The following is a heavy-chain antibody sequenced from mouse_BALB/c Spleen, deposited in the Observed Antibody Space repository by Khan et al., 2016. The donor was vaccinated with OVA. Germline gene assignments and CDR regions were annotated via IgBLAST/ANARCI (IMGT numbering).Heavy chain of an antibody. CDR3: ARLYYDYDGAWFAY. D-gene: IGHD2-4*01. J-gene: IGHJ3*01. CDR1: GFSLTSYG. V-gene: IGHV2-6-2*01. CDR2: IWSDGST. Sequence: QVQLKESGPDLVAPSQSLSITCTVSGFSLTSYGVHWVRLPPGKGLEWLVVIWSDGSTTYNSALKSRLSISKDNSKSQVFLKMNSLQTDDTAMYYCARLYYDYDGAWFAYWGQGTLVTVSA.